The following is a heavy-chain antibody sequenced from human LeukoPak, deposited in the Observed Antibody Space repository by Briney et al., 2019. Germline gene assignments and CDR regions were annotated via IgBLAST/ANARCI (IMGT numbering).Heavy chain of an antibody. CDR1: GFTFSSYE. J-gene: IGHJ4*02. Sequence: PGGSLRLSCAGSGFTFSSYEMNWVRQAPGKGLEWDPYISSRGDTIYYADSVRGRFTLYRDNAKHSLYLQMNSLRAEDTAVYYCARGYASAWCDYWGQGALVTVSS. CDR3: ARGYASAWCDY. V-gene: IGHV3-48*03. D-gene: IGHD6-19*01. CDR2: ISSRGDTI.